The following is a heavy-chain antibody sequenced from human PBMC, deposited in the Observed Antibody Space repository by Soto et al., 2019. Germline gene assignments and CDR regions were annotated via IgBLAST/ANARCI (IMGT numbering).Heavy chain of an antibody. CDR2: ISYDGSNK. V-gene: IGHV3-30-3*01. CDR3: ARDQGDSRAVIGQYCGGDCYSGFDY. Sequence: GGSLRLSCAASGFAFSSYAMHWVRQAPGKGLEWVAVISYDGSNKYYADSVKGRFTISRDNSKNTLYLQMNSLRAEDTAVYYCARDQGDSRAVIGQYCGGDCYSGFDYWGQGTLVTVS. CDR1: GFAFSSYA. J-gene: IGHJ4*02. D-gene: IGHD2-21*02.